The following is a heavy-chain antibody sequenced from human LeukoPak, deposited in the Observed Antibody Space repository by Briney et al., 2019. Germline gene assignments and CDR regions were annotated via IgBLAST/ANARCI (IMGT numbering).Heavy chain of an antibody. CDR3: ARETAMVTGFDY. CDR2: INPSGGST. Sequence: ASVKVSCKASGYTFTSYYMHWVRPAPGQGLEWMGIINPSGGSTSYAQKFQGRVTMTRDTSTSTVYMELSSLRSEDTAVYYCARETAMVTGFDYWGQGTLVTVSS. CDR1: GYTFTSYY. V-gene: IGHV1-46*01. J-gene: IGHJ4*02. D-gene: IGHD5-18*01.